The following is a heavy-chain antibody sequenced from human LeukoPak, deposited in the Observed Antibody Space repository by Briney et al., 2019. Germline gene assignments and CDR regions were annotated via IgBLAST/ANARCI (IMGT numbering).Heavy chain of an antibody. Sequence: GGSLRLSCAASGFTFSSYGMHWVRQAPGKGLEWVAAIWYDGSNKYYADSVKGRFTISRDNSKNTLYLQMNSLRAEDTAVYYCAKEWIGWGQGTLVTVSS. J-gene: IGHJ4*02. CDR2: IWYDGSNK. CDR1: GFTFSSYG. D-gene: IGHD2-2*03. V-gene: IGHV3-30*02. CDR3: AKEWIG.